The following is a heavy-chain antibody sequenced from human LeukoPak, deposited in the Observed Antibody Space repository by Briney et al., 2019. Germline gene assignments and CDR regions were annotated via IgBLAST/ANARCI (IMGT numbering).Heavy chain of an antibody. D-gene: IGHD1-1*01. Sequence: GGSLRLSCAASGFTFSRYWMTWVRQAPGKGLEWVANIKEDGGLIHYVDSVKGRFTISRDNAKNSLYLQMDSLRADDTGVYYCPSLLPWNSLDYWGQGTLVTVSS. CDR3: PSLLPWNSLDY. CDR1: GFTFSRYW. J-gene: IGHJ4*02. CDR2: IKEDGGLI. V-gene: IGHV3-7*01.